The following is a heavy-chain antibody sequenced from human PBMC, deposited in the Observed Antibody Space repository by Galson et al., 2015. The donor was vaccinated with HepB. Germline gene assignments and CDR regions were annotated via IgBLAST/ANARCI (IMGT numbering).Heavy chain of an antibody. Sequence: SLRLSCATSGFTYSTYPMTWVRQAPGRGLEWVSALSDGGGSTYYADSVKGRFTISRDNPKNTLYLQMNSLRVEDTAVYYCAKVRAYYYHGVDIWGQGTTVTVFS. CDR2: LSDGGGST. CDR1: GFTYSTYP. CDR3: AKVRAYYYHGVDI. J-gene: IGHJ6*02. V-gene: IGHV3-23*01.